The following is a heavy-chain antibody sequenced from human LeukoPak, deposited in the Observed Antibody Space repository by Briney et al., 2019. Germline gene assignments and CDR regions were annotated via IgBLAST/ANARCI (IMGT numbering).Heavy chain of an antibody. D-gene: IGHD3-22*01. CDR3: ARWSGGNYYDSSGYPPYNWFDP. CDR2: IYPGDSDT. V-gene: IGHV5-51*01. J-gene: IGHJ5*02. Sequence: PGESLKISCKGSGYSFTSYWIGWVRQMPGKGLEWMGIIYPGDSDTRYSPSFQGQVTISADKSISTAYLQWSSLKASDTAMYYCARWSGGNYYDSSGYPPYNWFDPWGQGTLVTVSS. CDR1: GYSFTSYW.